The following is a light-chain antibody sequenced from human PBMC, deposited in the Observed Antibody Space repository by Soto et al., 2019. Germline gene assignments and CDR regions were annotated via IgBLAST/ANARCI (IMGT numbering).Light chain of an antibody. Sequence: DIQMTQSPSSLSASVGDRVTITCRASQSISSYLNWYQQKPGKAPKLLIYAASSLQSGVPSRFSGSGSGTEFTLTISSLQPDDFATYYCQQYHRSSITFGQGTKVDIK. V-gene: IGKV1-39*01. CDR1: QSISSY. CDR2: AAS. CDR3: QQYHRSSIT. J-gene: IGKJ1*01.